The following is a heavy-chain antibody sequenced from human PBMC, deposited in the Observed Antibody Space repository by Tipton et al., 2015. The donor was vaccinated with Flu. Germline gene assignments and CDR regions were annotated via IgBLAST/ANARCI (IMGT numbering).Heavy chain of an antibody. D-gene: IGHD6-6*01. CDR3: ARGGASRPDY. V-gene: IGHV3-48*03. CDR2: ISFSGTTI. CDR1: GFKFSGYG. J-gene: IGHJ4*02. Sequence: GSLRLSCAASGFKFSGYGMNWVRQAPGRGLEWVSYISFSGTTINYAASVKGRFTISRDNAKNSLFLQMNSLRAEDTGLYYCARGGASRPDYWGQGTLVTVSS.